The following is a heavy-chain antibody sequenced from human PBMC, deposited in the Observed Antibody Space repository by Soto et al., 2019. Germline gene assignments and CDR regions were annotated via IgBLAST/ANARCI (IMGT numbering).Heavy chain of an antibody. V-gene: IGHV3-13*01. J-gene: IGHJ6*02. CDR2: IGTAGDT. CDR3: ARARFLEWSPPYGMDV. Sequence: GGSLRLSCAASGFTFSSYDMHWVRQATGKGLEWVSAIGTAGDTYYPGSVKGRVAISRENAKNSLYLQMNSLRAEDTAVYYCARARFLEWSPPYGMDVWGQGTTVTVSS. CDR1: GFTFSSYD. D-gene: IGHD3-3*01.